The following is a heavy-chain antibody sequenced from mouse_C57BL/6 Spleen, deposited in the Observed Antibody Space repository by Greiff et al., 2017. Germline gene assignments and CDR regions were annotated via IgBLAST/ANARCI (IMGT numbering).Heavy chain of an antibody. CDR2: ISSGGDYI. V-gene: IGHV5-9-1*02. J-gene: IGHJ3*01. D-gene: IGHD2-2*01. CDR1: GFTFSSYA. CDR3: TRDGYDAWFAY. Sequence: EVKLVESGEGLVKPGGSLKLSCAASGFTFSSYAMSWVRQTPEKRLAWVAYISSGGDYIYYADTVKGRFTISRDNARNTLYLQMSSLKSEDTAMYYCTRDGYDAWFAYWGQGTLVTVSA.